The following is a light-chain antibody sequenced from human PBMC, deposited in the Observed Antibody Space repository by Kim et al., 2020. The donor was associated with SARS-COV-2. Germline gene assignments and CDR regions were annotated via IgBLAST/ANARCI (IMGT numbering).Light chain of an antibody. V-gene: IGLV1-40*01. CDR2: GNN. Sequence: QSVLTQPPSVSGAPGQRVTISCTGSSSNIGAGYDVHWYQQLPGTAPKLLIYGNNNRPSGVPDRFSGSKSGTSASLAITGLRADDDGDYYCQSYDNSLSGWVFGGGTQLTVL. J-gene: IGLJ3*02. CDR1: SSNIGAGYD. CDR3: QSYDNSLSGWV.